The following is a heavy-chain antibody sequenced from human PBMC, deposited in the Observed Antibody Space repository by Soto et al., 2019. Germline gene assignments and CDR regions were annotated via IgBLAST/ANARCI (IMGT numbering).Heavy chain of an antibody. V-gene: IGHV3-66*01. J-gene: IGHJ4*02. CDR1: GFTVSSNY. Sequence: EGSLRLSCAASGFTVSSNYMSWVRQAPGKGLEWVSVICGGSTYYADSVKGRFTISRDNSKNTLYLQMNSLRAEDTAVYYCAGGNAIYNDYWGQGTLVTVSS. CDR2: ICGGST. D-gene: IGHD1-1*01. CDR3: AGGNAIYNDY.